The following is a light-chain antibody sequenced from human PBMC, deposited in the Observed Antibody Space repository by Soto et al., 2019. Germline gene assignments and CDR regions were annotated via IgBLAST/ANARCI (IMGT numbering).Light chain of an antibody. Sequence: KRPPAVFAAPGQRVTFSCFGSSSNIENYYVSWYRQLPGTAPNLLIYEDNKRPSGIPDRYSGSKSGTSTTLGSTGLETGDEAYYYGATWDSSLSGGVFGPGTKVPVL. V-gene: IGLV1-51*02. CDR1: SSNIENYY. J-gene: IGLJ1*01. CDR3: ATWDSSLSGGV. CDR2: EDN.